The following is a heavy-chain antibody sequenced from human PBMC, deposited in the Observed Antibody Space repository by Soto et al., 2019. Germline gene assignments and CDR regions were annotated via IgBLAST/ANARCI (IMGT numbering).Heavy chain of an antibody. Sequence: QVQLVESGGGVVQPGRSLRLSCAASGFTFSSYAMHWVRQAPGKGLEWVAVISYDGSNKYYADSVKGRFTISRDNSKNTLYLQMNSLRAEDTAVYYCARDGGGLRWYPDYWGQGTLVTVSS. V-gene: IGHV3-30-3*01. CDR3: ARDGGGLRWYPDY. D-gene: IGHD4-17*01. CDR1: GFTFSSYA. CDR2: ISYDGSNK. J-gene: IGHJ4*02.